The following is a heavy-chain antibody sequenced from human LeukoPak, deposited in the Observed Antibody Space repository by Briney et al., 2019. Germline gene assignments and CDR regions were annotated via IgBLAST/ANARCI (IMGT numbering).Heavy chain of an antibody. CDR2: ISANNGNT. Sequence: ASVKVSCKPSGYTFTNYEISWVRQAPGQGLEWMGWISANNGNTNYAQKFQGRVTMTTDTSTSTVYMELRSLRSDDTAVYYCARAGKEGPTIGSPDYWGQGTLVAVSS. V-gene: IGHV1-18*01. J-gene: IGHJ4*02. D-gene: IGHD1-26*01. CDR1: GYTFTNYE. CDR3: ARAGKEGPTIGSPDY.